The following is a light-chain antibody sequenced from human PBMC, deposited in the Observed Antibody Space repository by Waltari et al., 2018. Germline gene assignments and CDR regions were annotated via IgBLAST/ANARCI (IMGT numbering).Light chain of an antibody. V-gene: IGKV1-33*01. Sequence: DIQMTQSPSSLSASVGDRVTITCQASQDISNSLNWFQQKAGKAPDIVIYHASSPVTGVPSRFSGSGSGTHYTLIITNLQPADIAVYYCQQYQSFPWTFGQGTRVEI. CDR2: HAS. CDR3: QQYQSFPWT. CDR1: QDISNS. J-gene: IGKJ1*01.